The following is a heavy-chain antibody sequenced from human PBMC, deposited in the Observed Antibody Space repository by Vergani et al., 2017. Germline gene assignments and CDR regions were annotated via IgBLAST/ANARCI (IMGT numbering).Heavy chain of an antibody. J-gene: IGHJ4*02. Sequence: QLQLQESGPGLVKPSETLSLTCTVSGGSISSSSYYWGWIRQPPGKGLEWIGSIYYSGSTYYNPSLKRRFTISVDTSKNQFSLKLSSVTAADTAVYYCARRQSSSWYLGGFDYWGQGTLVTVSS. CDR3: ARRQSSSWYLGGFDY. V-gene: IGHV4-39*01. D-gene: IGHD6-13*01. CDR2: IYYSGST. CDR1: GGSISSSSYY.